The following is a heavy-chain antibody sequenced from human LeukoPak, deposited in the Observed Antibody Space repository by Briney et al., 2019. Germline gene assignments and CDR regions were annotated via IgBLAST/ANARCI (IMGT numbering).Heavy chain of an antibody. CDR3: ARDPVVPATSMQFDWYFDL. CDR1: GGSISSTTYY. CDR2: ISHSGSP. D-gene: IGHD2-21*02. V-gene: IGHV4-39*07. Sequence: SETLSLTCTVSGGSISSTTYYWAWIRQPPGKGLEWIGSISHSGSPYYNPSLKSRVTISVHTSKNQFSLKLSSVTAADTAVYYCARDPVVPATSMQFDWYFDLWGRGTLVTVSS. J-gene: IGHJ2*01.